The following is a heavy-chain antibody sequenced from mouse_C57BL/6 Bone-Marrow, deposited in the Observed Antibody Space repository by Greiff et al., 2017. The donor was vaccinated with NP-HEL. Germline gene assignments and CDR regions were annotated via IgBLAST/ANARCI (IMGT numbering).Heavy chain of an antibody. CDR2: ISSGGSYT. J-gene: IGHJ4*01. Sequence: EVKLVESGGDLVKPGGSLKLSCAASGFTFSSYGMSWVRQTPDKRLEWVATISSGGSYTYYPDSVKGRFTISRDNAKNTLYLQMSSLKSEDTAMYYCARHPDFYAMDYWGQGTSVTVSS. CDR3: ARHPDFYAMDY. CDR1: GFTFSSYG. V-gene: IGHV5-6*01.